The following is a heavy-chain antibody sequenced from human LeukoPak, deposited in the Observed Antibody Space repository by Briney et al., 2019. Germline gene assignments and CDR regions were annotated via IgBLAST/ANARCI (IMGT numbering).Heavy chain of an antibody. D-gene: IGHD4-23*01. CDR2: INPNSGGT. J-gene: IGHJ2*01. Sequence: GASVKVSSKASGYSFAGYYMHWVPQAPGQGREWMGWINPNSGGTNHAQKLQGRVTMTRDTSISTAYMEMSRLRQDDTAVFDCARGRLRRNGGNSGYWYFDLWGRGTLVTVSS. V-gene: IGHV1-2*02. CDR1: GYSFAGYY. CDR3: ARGRLRRNGGNSGYWYFDL.